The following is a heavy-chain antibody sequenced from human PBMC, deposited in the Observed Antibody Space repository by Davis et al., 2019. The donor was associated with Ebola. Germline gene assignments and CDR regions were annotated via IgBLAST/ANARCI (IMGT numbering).Heavy chain of an antibody. CDR2: IHTGGRT. D-gene: IGHD3-10*02. V-gene: IGHV3-66*04. Sequence: GESLKISCAGSGFSVSDKYMSWVRQAPGKGLEWVSVIHTGGRTYYTDSVKGRFTISRDNSKNTIYLQMSSLRAEDTAVYYCARHYVHDYYMGLDVWGQGTTVIVSS. CDR1: GFSVSDKY. CDR3: ARHYVHDYYMGLDV. J-gene: IGHJ6*02.